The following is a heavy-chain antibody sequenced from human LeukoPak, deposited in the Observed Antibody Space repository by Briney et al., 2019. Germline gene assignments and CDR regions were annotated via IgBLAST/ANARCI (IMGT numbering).Heavy chain of an antibody. CDR1: GFTFSSYA. D-gene: IGHD3-22*01. J-gene: IGHJ4*02. V-gene: IGHV3-30*04. CDR2: ISYDGRNK. CDR3: ARGRGYFDY. Sequence: GRSLRLSCAASGFTFSSYAMHWVRQAPGKGLEWVAVISYDGRNKYYADSVKGRFTISRDNSKNTLYLQMNSLRAEDTAVYYCARGRGYFDYWGQGTLVTVSS.